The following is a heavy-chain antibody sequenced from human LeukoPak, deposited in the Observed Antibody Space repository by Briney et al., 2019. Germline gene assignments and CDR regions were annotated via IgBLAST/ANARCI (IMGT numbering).Heavy chain of an antibody. J-gene: IGHJ6*03. Sequence: KPSETLSLTCTVSGYSINSGYYWGWIRQPPGKGLEWIGSIYHSGSTYYNPSLKSRVSISVDTSKNQFSLKLSSVTAADTAVYHCARRGSYYYYYMDVWGKGTTVTVSS. CDR2: IYHSGST. CDR1: GYSINSGYY. V-gene: IGHV4-38-2*02. CDR3: ARRGSYYYYYMDV.